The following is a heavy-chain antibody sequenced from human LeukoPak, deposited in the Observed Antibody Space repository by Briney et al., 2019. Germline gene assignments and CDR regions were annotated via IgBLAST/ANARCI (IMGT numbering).Heavy chain of an antibody. CDR3: ARLSCSGGSCYYYYGMDV. V-gene: IGHV4-39*07. Sequence: SETLSLTCTVSGDSISSTSHYWSWIRQTPEKGLEWIGSMDYRGMTYYRSSLKSRVTISVDTSKNQFSLKLSSVTAADTAVYYCARLSCSGGSCYYYYGMDVWGQGTTVTVSS. CDR2: MDYRGMT. CDR1: GDSISSTSHY. D-gene: IGHD2-15*01. J-gene: IGHJ6*02.